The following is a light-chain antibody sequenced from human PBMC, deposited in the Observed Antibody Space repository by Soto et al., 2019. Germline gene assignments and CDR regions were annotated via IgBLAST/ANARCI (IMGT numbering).Light chain of an antibody. V-gene: IGKV3-20*01. Sequence: EIVLTQSPGTLSLSPGERATLSCRASQSVSSSYLAWYQQKPGQAPRLLIYGASGRATGIPDRFSGSGSGTDFTLTISRLEPEDFAVYYCQQCAYSPRTFGQGTKVEVK. CDR3: QQCAYSPRT. J-gene: IGKJ1*01. CDR2: GAS. CDR1: QSVSSSY.